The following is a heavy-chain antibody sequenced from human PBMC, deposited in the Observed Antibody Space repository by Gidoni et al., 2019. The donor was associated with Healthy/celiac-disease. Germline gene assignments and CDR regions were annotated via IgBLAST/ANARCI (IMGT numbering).Heavy chain of an antibody. CDR2: IKPNSGGT. V-gene: IGHV1-2*02. J-gene: IGHJ5*02. Sequence: QVQLVQSGAEVKKPGASVTVSCKASGYTFTGHYINWVRQAPGQGLEWMGWIKPNSGGTNYAQKFKGRVTMTRDTSISTAYMELSRLRSDDTDVYYCARDEPNGPYCSGGSSHTLNWFDPWGQGTLVTVSS. CDR1: GYTFTGHY. CDR3: ARDEPNGPYCSGGSSHTLNWFDP. D-gene: IGHD2-15*01.